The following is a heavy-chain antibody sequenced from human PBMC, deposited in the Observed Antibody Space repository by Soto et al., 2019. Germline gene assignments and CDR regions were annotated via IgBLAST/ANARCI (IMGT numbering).Heavy chain of an antibody. CDR2: IYNGGST. V-gene: IGHV4-30-4*01. Sequence: TVFGGKIVNLGVHWTWLRKPPGKGLEWIGYIYNGGSTYYRPSLESRMHMSLDATRNHYSLRLTSVTAADTAVYFCPRAPVVLDRISVLAYWVQGNLVT. J-gene: IGHJ4*02. CDR3: PRAPVVLDRISVLAY. D-gene: IGHD2-21*01. CDR1: GGKIVNLGVH.